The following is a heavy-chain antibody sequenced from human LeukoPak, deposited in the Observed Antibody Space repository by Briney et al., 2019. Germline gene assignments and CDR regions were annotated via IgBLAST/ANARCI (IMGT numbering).Heavy chain of an antibody. CDR1: GFSFSSYW. CDR3: ARHNLGYYYYGMDV. J-gene: IGHJ6*02. Sequence: GGSLRLSCAASGFSFSSYWMSWVRQTPENGLEWVANIKQDGSEKYYVDSVKGRFTISRDNAKNSLYLQMNSLRAEDTAVYYCARHNLGYYYYGMDVWGQGTTVTVSS. CDR2: IKQDGSEK. V-gene: IGHV3-7*04. D-gene: IGHD3-16*01.